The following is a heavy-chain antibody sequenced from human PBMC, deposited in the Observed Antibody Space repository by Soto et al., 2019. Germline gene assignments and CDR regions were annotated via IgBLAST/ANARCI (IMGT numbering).Heavy chain of an antibody. D-gene: IGHD2-15*01. Sequence: GGSLRLSCVASGFTFSSYDMHWVRQATGKSLEWVSVIGVAGDTYYPDSVKGRFTVSRENAKNSLYLQMNSLRAGDTAVYYCARGPVSGGSWWWFDP. CDR2: IGVAGDT. CDR3: ARGPVSGGSWWWFDP. CDR1: GFTFSSYD. V-gene: IGHV3-13*01. J-gene: IGHJ5*02.